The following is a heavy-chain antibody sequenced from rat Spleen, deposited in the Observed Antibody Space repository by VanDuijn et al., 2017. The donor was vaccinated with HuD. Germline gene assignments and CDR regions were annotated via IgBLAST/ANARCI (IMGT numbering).Heavy chain of an antibody. V-gene: IGHV3-1*01. Sequence: EVQLQESGPGLVKPSQSLSLTCSVTGYSITSNYWGWIRKFPGNKMEWIGHISYSGSTSYNPSLKSRISITRDNSKNQFFLQLNSVTTEDTATYYCARSGPGYPYYYVMDAWGQGASVTVSS. CDR1: GYSITSNY. D-gene: IGHD1-4*01. J-gene: IGHJ4*01. CDR3: ARSGPGYPYYYVMDA. CDR2: ISYSGST.